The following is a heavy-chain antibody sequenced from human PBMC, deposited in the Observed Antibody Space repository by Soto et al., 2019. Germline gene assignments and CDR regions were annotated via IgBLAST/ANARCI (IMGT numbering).Heavy chain of an antibody. CDR2: ISSNGGST. V-gene: IGHV3-64D*08. J-gene: IGHJ4*02. D-gene: IGHD6-19*01. Sequence: GGSLRLSCSASGFTFSSYAMHWVRQAPGKGLEYVSAISSNGGSTYYADSVKGRFTISRDNSKNTLYLQMSSLRAEDTAVYYCVKDEDSSGWLGMFGLDYWGQGTLVTVSS. CDR1: GFTFSSYA. CDR3: VKDEDSSGWLGMFGLDY.